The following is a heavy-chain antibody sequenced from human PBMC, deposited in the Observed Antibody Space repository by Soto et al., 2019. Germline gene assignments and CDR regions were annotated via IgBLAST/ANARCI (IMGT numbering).Heavy chain of an antibody. CDR3: ARSRGDFWSGYPYPLDY. Sequence: SETLSLTCTVSGGSIYSSPYYWGWIRQSPGRGLEWIASISYSGSTYYNPSLKSRVTISVDTSKNQFSLKLSSVTAADTAVYYCARSRGDFWSGYPYPLDYWGQGTLVTVSS. CDR1: GGSIYSSPYY. V-gene: IGHV4-39*07. CDR2: ISYSGST. D-gene: IGHD3-3*01. J-gene: IGHJ4*02.